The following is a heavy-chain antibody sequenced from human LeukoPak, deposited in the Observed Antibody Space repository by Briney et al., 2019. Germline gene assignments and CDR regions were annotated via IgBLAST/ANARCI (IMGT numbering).Heavy chain of an antibody. CDR1: GLTFSGSA. CDR3: TRVFENA. D-gene: IGHD3-10*01. J-gene: IGHJ5*02. V-gene: IGHV3-73*01. Sequence: GGSLRLSCAASGLTFSGSAMHWVRQASGKGLEWVGRIRSKANNYTTTYPASVKGRFTISRDDSKNTAYLQMNSLRVEDTAMYYCTRVFENAWGQGTLVTVSS. CDR2: IRSKANNYTT.